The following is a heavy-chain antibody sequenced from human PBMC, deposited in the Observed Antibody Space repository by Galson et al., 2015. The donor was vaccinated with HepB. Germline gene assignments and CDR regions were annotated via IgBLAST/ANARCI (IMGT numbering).Heavy chain of an antibody. Sequence: SVKVSCKASGYTFTSYAMHWVRQAPGQRLEWMGWINAGNGNTKYSQKFQGRVTITRDTSASTAYMELSSLRSEDTAVYYCARDRAGGWIAVASAGYGMDVWGQGTTVTVSS. D-gene: IGHD6-19*01. J-gene: IGHJ6*02. CDR3: ARDRAGGWIAVASAGYGMDV. CDR1: GYTFTSYA. V-gene: IGHV1-3*01. CDR2: INAGNGNT.